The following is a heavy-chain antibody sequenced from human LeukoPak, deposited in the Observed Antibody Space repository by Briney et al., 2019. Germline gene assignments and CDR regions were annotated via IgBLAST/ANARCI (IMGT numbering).Heavy chain of an antibody. CDR2: INPNSGGT. J-gene: IGHJ4*02. D-gene: IGHD3-3*01. CDR3: ARVRGGSGYLYYFDY. Sequence: GASVKVSCKASGYTFTGYCMHWVRQAPGQGLEWMGWINPNSGGTNYAQKFQGRVTMTRDTSISTAYMELSRLRSDDTAVYYCARVRGGSGYLYYFDYWGQGTLVTVSS. V-gene: IGHV1-2*02. CDR1: GYTFTGYC.